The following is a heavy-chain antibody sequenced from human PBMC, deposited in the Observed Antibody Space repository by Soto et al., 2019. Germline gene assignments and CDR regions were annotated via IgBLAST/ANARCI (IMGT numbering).Heavy chain of an antibody. J-gene: IGHJ4*02. V-gene: IGHV4-59*01. CDR1: GGSISHFY. CDR2: IYYSGST. D-gene: IGHD6-6*01. Sequence: PSETMSLTYTFSGGSISHFYCSLSRQPPEKGLEWIGYIYYSGSTNYNPSLKSRVTISVDTSKNQFSLNLRSMSPADTAVYYWARVGGVAARIFAYSGQGTRITVSS. CDR3: ARVGGVAARIFAY.